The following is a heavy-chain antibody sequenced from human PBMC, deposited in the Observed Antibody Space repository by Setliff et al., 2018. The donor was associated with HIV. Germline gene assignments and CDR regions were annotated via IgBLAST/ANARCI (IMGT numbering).Heavy chain of an antibody. J-gene: IGHJ6*03. D-gene: IGHD3-9*01. CDR1: GYSISTGYY. CDR3: ARQPVAGAGYYYYMDV. Sequence: SETLSLTCAVSGYSISTGYYCGWVRQPPGKGLEWIGGIYHRGSTYYNPSLKSRVTISVDTSKNQFSLKLSSVTAADTAVYYCARQPVAGAGYYYYMDVWGKGTTVTSP. CDR2: IYHRGST. V-gene: IGHV4-38-2*01.